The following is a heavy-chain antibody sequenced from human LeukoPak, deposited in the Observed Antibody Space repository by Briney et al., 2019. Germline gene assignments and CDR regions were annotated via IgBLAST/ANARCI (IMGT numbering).Heavy chain of an antibody. V-gene: IGHV3-30*02. CDR1: GFTFSSYG. Sequence: GGSLRLSCAASGFTFSSYGMQLVRQAPGKGLEWVAFIRYDGSNKYYADSVKGRFTISRDNSKNTLYLQMNSLRAEDTAVYYCAKGTRDYDYWGQGTLVTVSS. CDR2: IRYDGSNK. D-gene: IGHD2-2*01. CDR3: AKGTRDYDY. J-gene: IGHJ4*02.